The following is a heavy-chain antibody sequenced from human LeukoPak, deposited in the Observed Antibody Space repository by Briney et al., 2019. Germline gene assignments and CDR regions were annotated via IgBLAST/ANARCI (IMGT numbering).Heavy chain of an antibody. Sequence: GGSLRLSCAASGFTFSSYGMHWVRQAPGKGLEWVAVISYDGSNKYYADSVKGRFTISRDNSKNTLYLQMNSLRAEDTAVYYCVKDYGSSSWYEAFDYWGQGTLVTVSS. CDR1: GFTFSSYG. CDR2: ISYDGSNK. CDR3: VKDYGSSSWYEAFDY. D-gene: IGHD6-13*01. V-gene: IGHV3-30*18. J-gene: IGHJ4*02.